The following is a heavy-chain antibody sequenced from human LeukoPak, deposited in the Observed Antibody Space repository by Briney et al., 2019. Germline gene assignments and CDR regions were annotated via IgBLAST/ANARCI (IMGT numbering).Heavy chain of an antibody. Sequence: ASVKVSCKASGYTFTSYAMHWVRQAPGQRLERMGWINAGNGNTKYSQKFQGRVTITRDTSASTAYMELSSLRSEDTAVYYCACSGRGLGWFDPWGQGTLVTVSS. J-gene: IGHJ5*02. CDR2: INAGNGNT. V-gene: IGHV1-3*01. CDR3: ACSGRGLGWFDP. D-gene: IGHD3-10*02. CDR1: GYTFTSYA.